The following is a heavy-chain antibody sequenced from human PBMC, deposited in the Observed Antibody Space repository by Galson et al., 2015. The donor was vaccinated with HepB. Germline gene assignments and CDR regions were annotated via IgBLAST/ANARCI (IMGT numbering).Heavy chain of an antibody. Sequence: SLRLSCAASGFTFNMYAMSWVRQSPQKGLEWVSLIYRGGSTYYADTVKGRFTISRDNSKNTLYLQMNSLRAEDTAVYYCARDLGYSSGGWYHFDYWGQGTLVTVSS. CDR1: GFTFNMYA. D-gene: IGHD6-19*01. V-gene: IGHV3-66*01. CDR2: IYRGGST. CDR3: ARDLGYSSGGWYHFDY. J-gene: IGHJ4*02.